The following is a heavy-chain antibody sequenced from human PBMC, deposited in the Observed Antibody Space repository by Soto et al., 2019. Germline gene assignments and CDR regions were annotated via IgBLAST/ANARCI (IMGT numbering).Heavy chain of an antibody. CDR3: AAGEASSRNLAPYYLDF. Sequence: SETLSLTCTVSGGSMRNYFWTWIRQPPGKGLEWIGYIHYSGTTSFSPSYNPSLRSRVTISEDTSKNQFSLKLLSVTTADTALYFCAAGEASSRNLAPYYLDFWGQGTLVTVS. CDR1: GGSMRNYF. CDR2: IHYSGTT. D-gene: IGHD6-13*01. J-gene: IGHJ4*02. V-gene: IGHV4-59*01.